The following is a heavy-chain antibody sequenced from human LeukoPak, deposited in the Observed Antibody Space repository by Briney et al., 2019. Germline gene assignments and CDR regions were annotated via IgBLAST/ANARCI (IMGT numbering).Heavy chain of an antibody. V-gene: IGHV4-34*01. CDR1: GGSFSGYY. D-gene: IGHD3-22*01. J-gene: IGHJ4*02. Sequence: PSETLSLTCAVYGGSFSGYYWSWIRQPPGKGLEWIGEINHSGSTNYNPSLKSRVTISVDTSKNQFSLKLSSVTAADTAVYYCARGLGYDSSGYYSSTLDYWGQGTLVTVSS. CDR2: INHSGST. CDR3: ARGLGYDSSGYYSSTLDY.